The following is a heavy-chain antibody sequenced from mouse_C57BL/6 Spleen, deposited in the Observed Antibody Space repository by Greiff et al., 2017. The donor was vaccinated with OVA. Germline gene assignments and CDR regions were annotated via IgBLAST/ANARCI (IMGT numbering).Heavy chain of an antibody. V-gene: IGHV1-19*01. CDR3: ARSFTTVVYWYFDV. D-gene: IGHD1-1*01. J-gene: IGHJ1*03. CDR2: INPYNGGT. Sequence: VQLKQSGPVLVKPGASVKMSCKASGYTFTDYYMNWVKQSHGKSLEWIGVINPYNGGTSYNQKFKGKATLTVDKSSSTAYMELNSLTSEDSAVYYCARSFTTVVYWYFDVWGTGTTVTVSS. CDR1: GYTFTDYY.